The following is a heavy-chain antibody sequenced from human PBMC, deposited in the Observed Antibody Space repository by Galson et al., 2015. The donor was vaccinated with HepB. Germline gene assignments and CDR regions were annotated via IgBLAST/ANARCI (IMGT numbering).Heavy chain of an antibody. V-gene: IGHV3-48*02. D-gene: IGHD5-18*01. Sequence: SLRLSCAASGFTFSSFSMNWVRQAPGKGLEWVSYISSSGSTIYYADSVKGRFTISRDNANNSLFLQMDSLRDEDTAVYYCARGGGRGDSYGFWGQGTLVTVSS. CDR1: GFTFSSFS. CDR3: ARGGGRGDSYGF. J-gene: IGHJ4*02. CDR2: ISSSGSTI.